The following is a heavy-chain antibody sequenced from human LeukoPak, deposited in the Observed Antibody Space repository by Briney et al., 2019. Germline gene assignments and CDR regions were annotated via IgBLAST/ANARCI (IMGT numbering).Heavy chain of an antibody. D-gene: IGHD1-14*01. V-gene: IGHV4-38-2*02. CDR2: IYHSRYT. J-gene: IGHJ5*02. CDR1: GYSISSGYY. CDR3: AREGTVRWFDP. Sequence: SETLSLTCTVSGYSISSGYYWSWIRHPPGKALEWIGSIYHSRYTYYNPSLKSRVTISVDTSKNQFSLKLNSVTAADTAVYYCAREGTVRWFDPWGQGTLVTVSS.